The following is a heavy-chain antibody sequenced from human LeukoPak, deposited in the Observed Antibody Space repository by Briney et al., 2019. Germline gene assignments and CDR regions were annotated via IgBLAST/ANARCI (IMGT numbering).Heavy chain of an antibody. J-gene: IGHJ4*02. V-gene: IGHV1-2*02. Sequence: ASVKVSCKASGYSFTGYFIHWVRQAPGQGLEWMGRLNPSTGATNYAQTFQGRVTMTRDTSIDTAYMEVSALSSDDTAVYYCATTFSGSYPEIDYWGQGTPVTVSS. D-gene: IGHD6-19*01. CDR2: LNPSTGAT. CDR3: ATTFSGSYPEIDY. CDR1: GYSFTGYF.